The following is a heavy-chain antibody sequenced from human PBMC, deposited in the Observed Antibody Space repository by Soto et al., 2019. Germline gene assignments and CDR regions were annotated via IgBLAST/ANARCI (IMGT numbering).Heavy chain of an antibody. Sequence: PGGSLRLSCAASGFTFSTFAMTWVRQGPGKGLEWVSYIGAHDDGYTHYADSVKRRFTVSRDNSKNTLHLQMNSLRADDTAIYYCAKGDWADYWGPGALVTVSS. D-gene: IGHD3-9*01. J-gene: IGHJ4*02. V-gene: IGHV3-23*01. CDR3: AKGDWADY. CDR2: IGAHDDGYT. CDR1: GFTFSTFA.